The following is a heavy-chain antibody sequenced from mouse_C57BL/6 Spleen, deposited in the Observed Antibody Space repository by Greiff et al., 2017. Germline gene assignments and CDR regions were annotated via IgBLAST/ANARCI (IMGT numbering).Heavy chain of an antibody. Sequence: VQLQQPGAELVKPGASVKMSCKASGYTFTSYWTTWVKQRPGQGLEWIGDIYPGSGSTNYNEKFKSKATLTVDTSSRRAYMQLSSLTSEDSAVYYCARRDYDPAWFAYWGQGTLVTVSA. J-gene: IGHJ3*01. CDR1: GYTFTSYW. CDR2: IYPGSGST. V-gene: IGHV1-55*01. CDR3: ARRDYDPAWFAY. D-gene: IGHD2-4*01.